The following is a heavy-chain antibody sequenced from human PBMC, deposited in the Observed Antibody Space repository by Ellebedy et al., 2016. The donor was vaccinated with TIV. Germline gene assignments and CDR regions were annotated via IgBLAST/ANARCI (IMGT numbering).Heavy chain of an antibody. CDR3: AEEGGPSRGASGMDV. V-gene: IGHV3-30*18. CDR2: ISDDGTEK. CDR1: GFTLRTYG. Sequence: GESLKISCAASGFTLRTYGTHWVRQAPGKGPEWVAFISDDGTEKYYAYSVKGRFTISRDISKNTFYLQMNSLRADDTAVYFCAEEGGPSRGASGMDVWGQGTTVSVSS. D-gene: IGHD1-26*01. J-gene: IGHJ6*02.